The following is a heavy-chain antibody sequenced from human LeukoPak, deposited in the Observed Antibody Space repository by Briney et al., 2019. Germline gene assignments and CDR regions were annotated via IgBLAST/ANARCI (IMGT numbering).Heavy chain of an antibody. Sequence: PSETLSLTCTVSGGSISSGGYYWSWIRQHPGKGLEWIGYIYYSGSTYYNPSLKSRVTISVDTSKNQFSLKLSSVTAADTAVYYCARGELDVGDYYYFDYWGQGTLVTVSS. D-gene: IGHD4-17*01. J-gene: IGHJ4*02. CDR2: IYYSGST. CDR3: ARGELDVGDYYYFDY. CDR1: GGSISSGGYY. V-gene: IGHV4-31*03.